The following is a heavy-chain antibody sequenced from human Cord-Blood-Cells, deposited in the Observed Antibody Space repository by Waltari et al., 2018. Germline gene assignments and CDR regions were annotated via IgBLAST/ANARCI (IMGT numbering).Heavy chain of an antibody. CDR2: IYYSGST. Sequence: LQLRESGPGLVKTSATLSLTSAVPGVPLTNSRYPRAWRRPPPGKGLEWIGSIYYSGSTYYNPSLKRRVTISVDTSKNQFSLKLSSVTAADTAVYYCASLYYYYYYMDVWGKGTTVTVSS. J-gene: IGHJ6*03. CDR1: GVPLTNSRYP. CDR3: ASLYYYYYYMDV. V-gene: IGHV4-39*01.